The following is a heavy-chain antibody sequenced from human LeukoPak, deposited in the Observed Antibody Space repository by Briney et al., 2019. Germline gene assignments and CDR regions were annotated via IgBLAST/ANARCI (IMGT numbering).Heavy chain of an antibody. Sequence: PGRSLRLSCAASGFTFSSYAMHWVRQAPGKGLEWVAVISYDGSNKYYADSVKGRFTISRDNSKNMLYLQMNSLRAEDTAVYYCAREGRVVVVAATTPFDYWGQGTLVTVSS. CDR3: AREGRVVVVAATTPFDY. D-gene: IGHD2-15*01. CDR2: ISYDGSNK. V-gene: IGHV3-30*04. J-gene: IGHJ4*02. CDR1: GFTFSSYA.